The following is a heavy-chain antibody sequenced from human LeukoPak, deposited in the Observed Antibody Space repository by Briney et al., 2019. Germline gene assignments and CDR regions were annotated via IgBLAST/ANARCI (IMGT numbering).Heavy chain of an antibody. CDR3: ARERAGYSYGTFDY. D-gene: IGHD5-18*01. J-gene: IGHJ4*02. V-gene: IGHV1-18*01. CDR1: GYTFTSYG. Sequence: ASVKVSCKASGYTFTSYGISWVRQAPGQGLEWMGWISAYNGKTNYAQKLQGRVTMTTDTSTSKAYMELKRLRSDDTAVYYCARERAGYSYGTFDYCGQGALVTVSS. CDR2: ISAYNGKT.